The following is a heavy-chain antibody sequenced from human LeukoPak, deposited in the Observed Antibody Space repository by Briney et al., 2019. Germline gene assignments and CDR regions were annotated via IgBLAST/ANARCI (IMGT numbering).Heavy chain of an antibody. CDR2: INHSGSA. Sequence: SETLSLTCGVYAGSFSGYHWTWIRLRPGKGLEWIGDINHSGSAHYNPSLKSRVTISVDTSSNQFSLNLHSVTAADTAVYYCARGFPSSSRWFDPWGQGTLVTVSS. D-gene: IGHD6-6*01. V-gene: IGHV4-34*01. J-gene: IGHJ5*02. CDR1: AGSFSGYH. CDR3: ARGFPSSSRWFDP.